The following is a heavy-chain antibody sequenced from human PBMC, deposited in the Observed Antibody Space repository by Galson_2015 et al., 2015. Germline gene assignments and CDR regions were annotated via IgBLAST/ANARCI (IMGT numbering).Heavy chain of an antibody. V-gene: IGHV3-33*01. Sequence: SLRLSCAASGFMFTTYAIHWVRQAPGKGLEWVAVIWHDGSLKYYAASVKGRFTISRDDSQNTVFLQMNSLRGEDTAVYYCARGFVPACDAQNFSYIGGWGNGTRVPVSS. J-gene: IGHJ6*03. CDR2: IWHDGSLK. CDR3: ARGFVPACDAQNFSYIGG. CDR1: GFMFTTYA. D-gene: IGHD2-2*01.